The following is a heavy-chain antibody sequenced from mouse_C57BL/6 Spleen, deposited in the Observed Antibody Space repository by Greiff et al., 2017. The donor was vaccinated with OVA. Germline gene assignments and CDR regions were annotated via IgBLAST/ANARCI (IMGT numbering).Heavy chain of an antibody. CDR2: ISYDGSN. CDR1: GYSIPSGYY. CDR3: ARVSYGNYETVRAMDY. Sequence: EVKLLESGPGLVKPSQSLSLTCSVTGYSIPSGYYWNWIRQFPGNKLEWMGYISYDGSNNYNPSLKNRISITRDTSKNQFFLKLNSVTTEDTATYDCARVSYGNYETVRAMDYWGQGTSVTVSS. J-gene: IGHJ4*01. V-gene: IGHV3-6*01. D-gene: IGHD2-1*01.